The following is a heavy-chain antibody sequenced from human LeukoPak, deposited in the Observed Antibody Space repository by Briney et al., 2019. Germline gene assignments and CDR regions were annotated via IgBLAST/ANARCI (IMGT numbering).Heavy chain of an antibody. D-gene: IGHD5-18*01. CDR1: GGTFSSYA. Sequence: ASVKASCKASGGTFSSYAISWVRQAPGQGLEWMGRIIPILGIANYAQKFQGRVTITADKSTSTAYMELSSLRSEDTAVYYCAREGGYSYGYDLGYWGQGTLVTVSS. J-gene: IGHJ4*02. CDR2: IIPILGIA. V-gene: IGHV1-69*04. CDR3: AREGGYSYGYDLGY.